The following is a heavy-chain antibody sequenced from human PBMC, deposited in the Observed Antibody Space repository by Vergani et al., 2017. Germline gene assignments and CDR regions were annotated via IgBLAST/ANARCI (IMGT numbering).Heavy chain of an antibody. Sequence: EVHLVESGGGLVQPGESLRLSCAASGFTFSSYWMHWVRQVPGKGLVWFSRIHSDGIITDYADSVKGRFTISRDNVRNTLYLQMNSLRADDTAVYYCARTVTPAAISPFLNWGQGTLVTVSS. V-gene: IGHV3-74*01. CDR2: IHSDGIIT. CDR1: GFTFSSYW. CDR3: ARTVTPAAISPFLN. D-gene: IGHD2-2*01. J-gene: IGHJ4*02.